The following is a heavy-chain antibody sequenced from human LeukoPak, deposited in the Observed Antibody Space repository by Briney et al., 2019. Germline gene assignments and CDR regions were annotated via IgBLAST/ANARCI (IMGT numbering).Heavy chain of an antibody. V-gene: IGHV3-23*01. Sequence: GGSLRLSCAASGFTFSSYAMSWVRQAPGKGMEWVSAISGSGGSTYYADSVKGRFTISRDNSKNTLYLQMNSLRAEDTAVYYCAKDTDIVVVVADYWGQGTLVTVSS. CDR1: GFTFSSYA. D-gene: IGHD2-15*01. J-gene: IGHJ4*02. CDR3: AKDTDIVVVVADY. CDR2: ISGSGGST.